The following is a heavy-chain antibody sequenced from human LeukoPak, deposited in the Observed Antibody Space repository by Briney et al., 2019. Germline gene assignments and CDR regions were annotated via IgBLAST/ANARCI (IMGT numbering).Heavy chain of an antibody. CDR1: GFTFSSCW. V-gene: IGHV3-7*01. J-gene: IGHJ4*02. CDR2: IKQDESEK. D-gene: IGHD5-18*01. Sequence: GGSLRLSRAASGFTFSSCWMSWVRQAPGKGLEWVANIKQDESEKYYVDSVKGRFTISRDNAKNSLYLQMNSLRAEDTAVYCCARVRYTYGPDYWGQGTLVTVSS. CDR3: ARVRYTYGPDY.